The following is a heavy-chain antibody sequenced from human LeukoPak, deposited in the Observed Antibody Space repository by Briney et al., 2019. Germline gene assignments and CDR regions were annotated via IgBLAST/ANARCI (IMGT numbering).Heavy chain of an antibody. CDR2: MTPNSGNT. J-gene: IGHJ5*02. D-gene: IGHD3-16*02. Sequence: ASVKVSCKASGYTFTSYDINWVRQATGQGLEWMGWMTPNSGNTGYAQKFQGRVTMTRDTSISTAYMELSRLRSDDTAVYYCARDRLVGFDPWGQGTLVTVSS. V-gene: IGHV1-8*01. CDR1: GYTFTSYD. CDR3: ARDRLVGFDP.